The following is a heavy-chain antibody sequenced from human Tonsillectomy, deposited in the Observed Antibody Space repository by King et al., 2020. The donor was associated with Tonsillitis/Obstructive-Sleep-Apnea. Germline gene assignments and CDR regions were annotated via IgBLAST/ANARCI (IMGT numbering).Heavy chain of an antibody. Sequence: VQLVESGGGLVQPGGSLRLSCAASGFTFSSYALSWVRQAPGKGLEWVSAISATGGSTFYADSVRGRFTISRDNSKNTLYLQMNSLRAEDTAVYYCAKGPLWFEELNPMDVWGQGTTVTVSS. CDR1: GFTFSSYA. J-gene: IGHJ6*02. D-gene: IGHD3-10*01. CDR2: ISATGGST. V-gene: IGHV3-23*04. CDR3: AKGPLWFEELNPMDV.